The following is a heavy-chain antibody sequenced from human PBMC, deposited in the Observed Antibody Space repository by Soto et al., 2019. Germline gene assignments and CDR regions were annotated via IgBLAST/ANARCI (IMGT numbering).Heavy chain of an antibody. Sequence: SEPLSLTCAVSGCAISTGDYPWTWIRQPPGKGLEWIGYIYYGGSTYYNPSLQSRVTMSVDRSRNQFFPKLNSVTAADTAVYYCASVRREYDNSGPVDYWGQG. J-gene: IGHJ4*02. CDR1: GCAISTGDYP. CDR3: ASVRREYDNSGPVDY. CDR2: IYYGGST. D-gene: IGHD3-22*01. V-gene: IGHV4-30-2*01.